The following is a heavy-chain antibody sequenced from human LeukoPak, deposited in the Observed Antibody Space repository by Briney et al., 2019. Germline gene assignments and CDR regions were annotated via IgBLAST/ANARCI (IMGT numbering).Heavy chain of an antibody. CDR1: GFTFSDYW. J-gene: IGHJ4*02. D-gene: IGHD1-14*01. V-gene: IGHV3-74*01. Sequence: GGSLRLSCVASGFTFSDYWMHWVRQAPGKGLVWVSRINGDGSSTIYADSVKGRFTISRDNAKNTVYLQMNSLRAEDTAVCYCARDLRIKDYWGQGTLVTVSS. CDR3: ARDLRIKDY. CDR2: INGDGSST.